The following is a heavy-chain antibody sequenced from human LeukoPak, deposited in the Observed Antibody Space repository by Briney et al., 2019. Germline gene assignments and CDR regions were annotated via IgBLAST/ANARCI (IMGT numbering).Heavy chain of an antibody. CDR2: IHSGGST. CDR3: AREIELLPNWFDP. CDR1: GFTVSSNY. V-gene: IGHV3-53*01. Sequence: PGGSLRLSCAASGFTVSSNYMSWVRQAPGKGLEWVSVIHSGGSTYYADSVKGRFTISRDNSKNTLYLQMNSLRAEDTAVYYCAREIELLPNWFDPWGQGTLVTVSS. D-gene: IGHD2-15*01. J-gene: IGHJ5*02.